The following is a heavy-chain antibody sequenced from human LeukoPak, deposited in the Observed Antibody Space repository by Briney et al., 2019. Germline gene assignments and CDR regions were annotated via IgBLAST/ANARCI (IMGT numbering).Heavy chain of an antibody. J-gene: IGHJ6*04. CDR3: ARDKVERYFDWLPAYYYYYGMDV. CDR1: GFTFSSYS. CDR2: ISSSSSYI. D-gene: IGHD3-9*01. V-gene: IGHV3-21*01. Sequence: GGSLRLSCAASGFTFSSYSMNWVRQAPGKGLEWVSSISSSSSYIYYADSVKGRFTISRDNAKSSLYLQMNSLRAEDTAVYYCARDKVERYFDWLPAYYYYYGMDVWGKGTTVTVSS.